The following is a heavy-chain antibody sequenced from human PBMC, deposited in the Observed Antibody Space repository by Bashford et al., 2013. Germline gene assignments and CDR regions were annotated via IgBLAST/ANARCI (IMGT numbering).Heavy chain of an antibody. V-gene: IGHV3-21*01. J-gene: IGHJ4*02. CDR3: AREGGNSGWYGRYFDY. Sequence: VRQAPGKGLEWVSSISSSSSYIYYADSVKGRFTISRDNAKNSLYLQMNSLRAEDTAVYYCAREGGNSGWYGRYFDYWGQGTLVTVSS. CDR2: ISSSSSYI. D-gene: IGHD6-19*01.